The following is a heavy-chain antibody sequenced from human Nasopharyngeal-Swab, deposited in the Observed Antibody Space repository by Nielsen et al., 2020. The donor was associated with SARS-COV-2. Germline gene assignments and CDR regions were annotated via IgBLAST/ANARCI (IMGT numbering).Heavy chain of an antibody. V-gene: IGHV4-59*08. Sequence: WIRPPPGKGLEWIGSIYYSGSTNYNPSLKSRVTISVDTSKNQFSLKLSSVTAADTAVYYCAASMMTTVVTWGQGTPVTVSS. J-gene: IGHJ5*02. CDR2: IYYSGST. D-gene: IGHD4-23*01. CDR3: AASMMTTVVT.